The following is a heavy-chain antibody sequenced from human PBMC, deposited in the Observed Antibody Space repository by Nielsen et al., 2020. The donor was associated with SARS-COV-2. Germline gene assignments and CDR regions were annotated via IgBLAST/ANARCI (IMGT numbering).Heavy chain of an antibody. Sequence: VRQMPGKGLEWIGSIYYSGSTYYNPSLKSRVTISVDTSKNQFSLKLSSVTAADTAVYYCARLEGRAYGSGFKGGKLFDPWGQGTLVTVSS. J-gene: IGHJ5*02. CDR2: IYYSGST. D-gene: IGHD3-10*01. V-gene: IGHV4-39*01. CDR3: ARLEGRAYGSGFKGGKLFDP.